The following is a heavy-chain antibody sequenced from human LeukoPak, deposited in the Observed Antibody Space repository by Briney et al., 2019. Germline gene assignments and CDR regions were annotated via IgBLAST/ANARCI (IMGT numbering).Heavy chain of an antibody. Sequence: PGGSLRLSCAASRFTFSTYSMNWVRQAPGKGLEWVSSISSRSTYIYYADSVKGRFTISRDNAKNTVYLQMNSLRVDDTAVYYCAIHTWDYWGQGTLVTVSS. CDR1: RFTFSTYS. J-gene: IGHJ4*02. CDR2: ISSRSTYI. V-gene: IGHV3-21*01. CDR3: AIHTWDY.